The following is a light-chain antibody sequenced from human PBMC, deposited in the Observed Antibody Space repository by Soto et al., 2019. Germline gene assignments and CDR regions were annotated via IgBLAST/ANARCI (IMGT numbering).Light chain of an antibody. CDR3: DSWDNSLSVVL. CDR1: SSNIGNNY. CDR2: DNN. Sequence: QSVLTQRPSVSAAPGQRVTISCSGISSNIGNNYVSWYQQLPGTAPKLLIYDNNKRPSGIPDRCSGSTSGTSATLAIAGLQTGDEADYYCDSWDNSLSVVLFGGGTKVTVL. V-gene: IGLV1-51*01. J-gene: IGLJ2*01.